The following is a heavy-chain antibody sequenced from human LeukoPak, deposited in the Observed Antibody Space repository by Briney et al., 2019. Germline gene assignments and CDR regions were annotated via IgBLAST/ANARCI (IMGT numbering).Heavy chain of an antibody. CDR1: GGSISSGGYY. CDR2: INHSGST. V-gene: IGHV4-30-2*01. J-gene: IGHJ4*02. Sequence: PSQTLSLTCAVSGGSISSGGYYWSWIRQPPGKGLEWIGEINHSGSTNYNPSLKSRVTISVDTSKNQFSLKLSSVTAADTTVYYCARGHIAAAGAPGYWGQGTLVTVSS. CDR3: ARGHIAAAGAPGY. D-gene: IGHD6-13*01.